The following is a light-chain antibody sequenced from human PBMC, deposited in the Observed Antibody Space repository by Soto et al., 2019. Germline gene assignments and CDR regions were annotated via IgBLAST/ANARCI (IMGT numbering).Light chain of an antibody. Sequence: DIQMTHSPSFVSASVGDTVTISCRASQGITSWLAWYQQKPGKAPKLLIYAASTLHGGVPSRFSGSGSGTDFTLTISSLQPEDFATYYCQQKGSIFGPGTKVDI. J-gene: IGKJ3*01. CDR1: QGITSW. CDR3: QQKGSI. V-gene: IGKV1-12*01. CDR2: AAS.